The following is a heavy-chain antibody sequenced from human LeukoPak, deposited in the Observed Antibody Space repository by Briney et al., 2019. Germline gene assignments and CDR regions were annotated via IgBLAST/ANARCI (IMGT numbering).Heavy chain of an antibody. Sequence: GGSLRLSCAASGFTFSSYGMHWVRQAPGRGLEWVANIHPEGNEKYHVDSVKGRFTISRANTKNFLFLQMNGLRVEDTAVYYCARGDAFSGDHWGQGTLVTVSS. CDR3: ARGDAFSGDH. CDR1: GFTFSSYG. CDR2: IHPEGNEK. V-gene: IGHV3-7*04. J-gene: IGHJ4*02.